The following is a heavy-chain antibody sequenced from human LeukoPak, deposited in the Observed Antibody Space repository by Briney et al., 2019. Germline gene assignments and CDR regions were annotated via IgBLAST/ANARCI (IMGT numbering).Heavy chain of an antibody. J-gene: IGHJ4*02. D-gene: IGHD3-3*01. CDR3: AKKLQGGGFLEWSCAGDY. CDR2: IWYDGSKK. V-gene: IGHV3-33*06. CDR1: GFTFSNHG. Sequence: PGGSLRLSCAASGFTFSNHGFHWVRQAPGKGLEWAAVIWYDGSKKFYADSVKGRFTISRDDSKNTLYLQMNSLRAEDTAVYYCAKKLQGGGFLEWSCAGDYWGQGTLVTVSS.